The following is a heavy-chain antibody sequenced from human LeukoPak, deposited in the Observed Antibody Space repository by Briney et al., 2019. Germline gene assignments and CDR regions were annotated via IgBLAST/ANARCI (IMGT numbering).Heavy chain of an antibody. J-gene: IGHJ5*02. CDR2: IIPIFGTA. CDR3: ARGYYYGSGSYSPLFDP. CDR1: GGTFSSYA. D-gene: IGHD3-10*01. Sequence: GASVKVSCKASGGTFSSYAISWVRQAPGQGLEWMGGIIPIFGTANYAQKFQGRVTITADESTSTAYMELSSPRSEDTAVYYCARGYYYGSGSYSPLFDPWGQGTLVTVSS. V-gene: IGHV1-69*01.